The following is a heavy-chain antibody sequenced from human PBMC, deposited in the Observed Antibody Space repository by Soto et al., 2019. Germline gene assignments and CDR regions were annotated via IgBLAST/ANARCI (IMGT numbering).Heavy chain of an antibody. Sequence: EVQLLESGGGLVQPGGSLRLSCAASGFTFSSYAMSRVRQAPGKGLEWVSAISGSGGSTYYADSVKGRFTISRDNSKNTLYLQMNSLRAEDTAVYYCAKSMVRGVIIAGYWGQGTLVTVSS. CDR1: GFTFSSYA. J-gene: IGHJ4*02. V-gene: IGHV3-23*01. CDR2: ISGSGGST. CDR3: AKSMVRGVIIAGY. D-gene: IGHD3-10*01.